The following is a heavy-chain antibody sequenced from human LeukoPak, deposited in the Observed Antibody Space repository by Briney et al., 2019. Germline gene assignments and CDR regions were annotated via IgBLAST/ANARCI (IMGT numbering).Heavy chain of an antibody. V-gene: IGHV3-33*01. CDR2: IWYDGSIK. D-gene: IGHD3-16*01. CDR3: ARVGVGDWGSVWDH. J-gene: IGHJ4*02. CDR1: GFTFDTHG. Sequence: PGRSLRLSCAASGFTFDTHGMHWVRQAPGKGLEWVAIIWYDGSIKYYSDSVKGRFSISRDNAKNSLFLQMNRLKDEDTAVYYCARVGVGDWGSVWDHWGQGARVTVSS.